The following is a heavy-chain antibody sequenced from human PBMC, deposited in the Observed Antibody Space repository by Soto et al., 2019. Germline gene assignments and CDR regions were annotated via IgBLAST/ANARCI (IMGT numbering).Heavy chain of an antibody. CDR3: ASAPVRLDTISYFDY. J-gene: IGHJ4*02. Sequence: LSRTCTGSGDSVSGVGCHWGWLRRPPGKGLEWIGYIYNGGSTYYRPSLESRMHMSPDATRNHYSLRLTSVTAADTAVYFCASAPVRLDTISYFDYWGQGKLVTVSS. D-gene: IGHD3-3*01. CDR1: GDSVSGVGCH. CDR2: IYNGGST. V-gene: IGHV4-30-4*01.